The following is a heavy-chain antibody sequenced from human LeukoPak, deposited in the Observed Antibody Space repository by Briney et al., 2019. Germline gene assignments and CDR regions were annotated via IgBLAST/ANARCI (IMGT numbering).Heavy chain of an antibody. V-gene: IGHV4-34*01. J-gene: IGHJ4*02. D-gene: IGHD2-2*01. CDR3: ASLRVVTAAMGTFDY. CDR1: GGSFSGYY. Sequence: SETLSLTCAVYGGSFSGYYWSWIRQPPGKGLEWIGEINHSGSTNYNPSLKSRVTISVDTSKNQFSLKLSSVTAADTAVYYCASLRVVTAAMGTFDYWGQGTLVTVSS. CDR2: INHSGST.